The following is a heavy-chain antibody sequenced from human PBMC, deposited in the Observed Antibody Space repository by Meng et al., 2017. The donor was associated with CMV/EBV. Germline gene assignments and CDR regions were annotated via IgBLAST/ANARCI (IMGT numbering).Heavy chain of an antibody. CDR2: INHSGST. CDR1: GGSFSGYY. Sequence: GSLRLSCAVYGGSFSGYYWSWIRQPPGKGLEWIGEINHSGSTNYNPSLKSRVTISVDTSKNQFSLKLSSVTAADTAVYYCARGIEEEGEKKGTGGQGKMVTVSS. D-gene: IGHD3-16*01. J-gene: IGHJ4*02. CDR3: ARGIEEEGEKKGT. V-gene: IGHV4-34*01.